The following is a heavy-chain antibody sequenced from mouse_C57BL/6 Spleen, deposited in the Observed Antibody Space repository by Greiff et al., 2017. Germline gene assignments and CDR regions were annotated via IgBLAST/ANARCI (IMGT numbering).Heavy chain of an antibody. CDR1: GYTFTSYW. CDR3: ARYGSSYVFAY. V-gene: IGHV1-52*01. J-gene: IGHJ3*01. D-gene: IGHD1-1*01. Sequence: QVQLQQSGAELVRPGSSVKLSCKASGYTFTSYWMPWVKQRPIQGLEWIGNIDPSDSETHYNQKFKDKATLTVDKSSSTAYMQLSSLTSEDSAVYYCARYGSSYVFAYWGQGTLVTVSA. CDR2: IDPSDSET.